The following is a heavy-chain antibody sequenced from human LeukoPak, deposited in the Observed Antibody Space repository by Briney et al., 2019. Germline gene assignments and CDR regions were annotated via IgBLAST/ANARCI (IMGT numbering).Heavy chain of an antibody. Sequence: TGGSLRLSCAASGFTFSYYGMHWVRQAPGKGLEWVAFIRYVERDKYYADSVKGRFTISRDNSKNTLYLQMNSLRDDDTAVYYCAKLPDGYSSGSDAFDIWGQGTMVTVSS. D-gene: IGHD6-19*01. J-gene: IGHJ3*02. CDR3: AKLPDGYSSGSDAFDI. CDR1: GFTFSYYG. V-gene: IGHV3-30*02. CDR2: IRYVERDK.